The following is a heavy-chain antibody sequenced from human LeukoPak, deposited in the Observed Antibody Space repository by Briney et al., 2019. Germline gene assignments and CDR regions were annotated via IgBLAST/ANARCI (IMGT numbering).Heavy chain of an antibody. CDR2: IYYSGNT. CDR3: ARVRAAQWLPNY. V-gene: IGHV4-39*07. CDR1: GGSISSSSYY. J-gene: IGHJ4*02. Sequence: PSQTLSLTCTVSGGSISSSSYYWGWIRQPPGEGLEWIGIIYYSGNTYYNPSLRSRVTISIDTSKNQFSLRVTSVTAADTAVYFCARVRAAQWLPNYWGQGTLVTVSS. D-gene: IGHD6-19*01.